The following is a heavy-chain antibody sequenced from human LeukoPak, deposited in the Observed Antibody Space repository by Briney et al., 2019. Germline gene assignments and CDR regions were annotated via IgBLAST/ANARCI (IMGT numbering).Heavy chain of an antibody. J-gene: IGHJ2*01. CDR3: ARLVDWYFDL. CDR2: IWYDGSNK. V-gene: IGHV3-33*01. D-gene: IGHD6-6*01. Sequence: PGGSLRLSCAASGFTFSSYGMHWVRQAPGKGLEWVAVIWYDGSNKYYADSVKGRFTISRDNSKNTLYLQMNSLSAEDTAVYYCARLVDWYFDLWGRGTLVTVSS. CDR1: GFTFSSYG.